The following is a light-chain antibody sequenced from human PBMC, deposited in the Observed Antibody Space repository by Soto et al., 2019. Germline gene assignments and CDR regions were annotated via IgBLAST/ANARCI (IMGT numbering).Light chain of an antibody. CDR2: AAS. CDR1: QGISSW. Sequence: DIQMTQSPSSVSASVGDRVTITCRARQGISSWLAWYQQKPGKAPKLLIYAASSMQSVVPSRFRGRGSGTDFTPSISSRQPEDCAEDYCQQANSCPSTFSGGTKVEIK. CDR3: QQANSCPST. V-gene: IGKV1-12*02. J-gene: IGKJ4*01.